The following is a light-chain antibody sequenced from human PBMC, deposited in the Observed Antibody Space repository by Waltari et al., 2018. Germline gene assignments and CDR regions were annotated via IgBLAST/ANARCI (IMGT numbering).Light chain of an antibody. CDR2: EVV. Sequence: QSALTQPASVSGSPGQTITLSCTGTSSYIGGHNYVSWYQQHPGKAPKLMIYEVVKRPSGVSNRFSGSKSGNTASLTISGLQAEDDAIYYCSSYASSKFGGGTKRTVL. V-gene: IGLV2-14*01. CDR3: SSYASSK. J-gene: IGLJ2*01. CDR1: SSYIGGHNY.